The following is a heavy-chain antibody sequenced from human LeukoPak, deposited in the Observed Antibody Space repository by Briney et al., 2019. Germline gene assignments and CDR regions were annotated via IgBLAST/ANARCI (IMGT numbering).Heavy chain of an antibody. CDR2: IYSTGGT. V-gene: IGHV4-4*07. CDR1: GGSISSYS. J-gene: IGHJ3*02. Sequence: SETLSLTCTVSGGSISSYSWNWIRQSAGKGLEWIGRIYSTGGTDYNPSLKSRVTMPVDTSKNQFSLKLSSVTAADTAVYFCARGALPSAFDIWGQGTMVTVSS. CDR3: ARGALPSAFDI.